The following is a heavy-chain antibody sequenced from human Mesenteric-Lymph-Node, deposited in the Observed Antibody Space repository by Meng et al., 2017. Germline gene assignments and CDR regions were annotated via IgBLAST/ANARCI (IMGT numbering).Heavy chain of an antibody. J-gene: IGHJ6*02. Sequence: SCAISGDSVSSNSAAWNWIRQSPSRGLEWLGRTYYRSKWYNDYAVSVKSRITINPDTSKNQFSLQLNSVTPEDTAVYYCARYGPNYYGSGSHLDYYYGMDVWGQGTTVTVSS. CDR3: ARYGPNYYGSGSHLDYYYGMDV. CDR2: TYYRSKWYN. D-gene: IGHD3-10*01. CDR1: GDSVSSNSAA. V-gene: IGHV6-1*01.